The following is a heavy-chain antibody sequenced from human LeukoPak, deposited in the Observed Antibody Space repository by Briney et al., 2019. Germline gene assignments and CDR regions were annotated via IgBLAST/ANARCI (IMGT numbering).Heavy chain of an antibody. J-gene: IGHJ4*02. V-gene: IGHV4-34*01. CDR2: INHSGST. D-gene: IGHD3-16*01. Sequence: PGGSLRLSCAASGFTVSSYYWSWIRQPPGKGLEWIGEINHSGSTNYNPSLKSRVTISVDTSKNQFSLKLSSVTAADTAVYYCARLGQYEFDYWGQGTLVTVSS. CDR3: ARLGQYEFDY. CDR1: GFTVSSYY.